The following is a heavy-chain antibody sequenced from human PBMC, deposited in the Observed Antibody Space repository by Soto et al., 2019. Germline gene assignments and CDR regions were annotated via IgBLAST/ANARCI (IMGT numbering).Heavy chain of an antibody. CDR3: ATSYDSGFDP. Sequence: GASVKVSCKASGYSFSSYGISWVRQAPGQGLDWMGWISVNNGNTDYAPKFQGRVTMTTDTSTSTAYMELRSLRSDDTAAYYCATSYDSGFDPWGQGTLVTVSS. D-gene: IGHD3-3*01. CDR2: ISVNNGNT. CDR1: GYSFSSYG. J-gene: IGHJ5*02. V-gene: IGHV1-18*04.